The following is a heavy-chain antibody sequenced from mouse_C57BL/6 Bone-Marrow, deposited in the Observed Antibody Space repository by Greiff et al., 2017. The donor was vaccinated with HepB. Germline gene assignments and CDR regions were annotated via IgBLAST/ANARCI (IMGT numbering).Heavy chain of an antibody. D-gene: IGHD2-1*01. CDR1: GYTFTSYW. CDR2: IYPGNSDT. J-gene: IGHJ2*01. V-gene: IGHV1-5*01. Sequence: EVQLQQSGTVLARPGASVKMSCKTSGYTFTSYWMHWVKQRPGQGLEWIGAIYPGNSDTSYNQKFKGKAKLTAVTSASTAYMELSSLTNEDSAVYYCTRNYYGNLYYFDYWGQGTTLTVSS. CDR3: TRNYYGNLYYFDY.